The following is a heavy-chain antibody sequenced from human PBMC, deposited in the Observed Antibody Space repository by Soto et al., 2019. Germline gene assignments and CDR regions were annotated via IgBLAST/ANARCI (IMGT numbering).Heavy chain of an antibody. CDR1: GFTFSSYA. D-gene: IGHD3-22*01. CDR3: AKVRYDSSGYYLSYYFDY. Sequence: GGSLRLSCAASGFTFSSYAMSWVRQAPGKGLEWVSAISGSGGSTYYADSVKGRFTISRDNSKNTLYLQMNSLRAEDTAVYYCAKVRYDSSGYYLSYYFDYWGQGTLVTVSS. J-gene: IGHJ4*02. V-gene: IGHV3-23*01. CDR2: ISGSGGST.